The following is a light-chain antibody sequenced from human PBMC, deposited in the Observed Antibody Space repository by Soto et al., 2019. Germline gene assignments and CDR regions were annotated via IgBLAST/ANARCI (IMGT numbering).Light chain of an antibody. Sequence: AIQMTQSPSSLSASVGDRVTITCRASQDIRSELGWYQQKPGKAHNLLIYTAYTLQSGVQSRFSGSGSGTDFTLTISSLQPEDFATYYCIQDYNYPLTFGGGTKVDIK. J-gene: IGKJ4*01. V-gene: IGKV1-6*01. CDR3: IQDYNYPLT. CDR1: QDIRSE. CDR2: TAY.